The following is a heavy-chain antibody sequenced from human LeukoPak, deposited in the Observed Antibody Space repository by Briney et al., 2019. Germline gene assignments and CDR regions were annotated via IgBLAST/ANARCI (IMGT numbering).Heavy chain of an antibody. J-gene: IGHJ4*02. CDR2: IKQDGSEK. Sequence: PGGSLRLSCAASGFTFSSYWMSWVRQAPGKGLEWVANIKQDGSEKYYVDSVKGRFTISRDNAKNSLYLQMNSLRAEDTAVYYCASTDIVLMVYAEYYFDYWGQGTLVTVSS. CDR1: GFTFSSYW. CDR3: ASTDIVLMVYAEYYFDY. V-gene: IGHV3-7*01. D-gene: IGHD2-8*01.